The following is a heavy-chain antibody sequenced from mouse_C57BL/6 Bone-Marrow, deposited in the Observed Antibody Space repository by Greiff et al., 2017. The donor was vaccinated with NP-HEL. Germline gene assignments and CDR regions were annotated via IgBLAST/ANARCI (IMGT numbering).Heavy chain of an antibody. V-gene: IGHV1-42*01. CDR1: GYSFTGYY. J-gene: IGHJ2*01. CDR3: AREDLYYFDY. Sequence: VQLKQSGPELVKPGASVKISCKASGYSFTGYYMNWLKQSPEKSLEWIGEINPSTGGTTYNQKFKAKATLTVDKSSSTAYMQLKSLTSEDSAVYYCAREDLYYFDYWGQGTTLTVSS. CDR2: INPSTGGT.